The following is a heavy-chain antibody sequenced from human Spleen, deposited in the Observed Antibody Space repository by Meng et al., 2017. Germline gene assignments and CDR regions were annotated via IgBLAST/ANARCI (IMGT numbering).Heavy chain of an antibody. CDR3: AKDRDGYNYSCFDY. V-gene: IGHV3-7*03. J-gene: IGHJ4*02. Sequence: GESLKISCAASGFTFSSHWMSWVRQAPGKGLEWVANIKEDGSEKYHVDSVEGRFSISRDNSKNTLYLQMNSLRAEDTAVYYCAKDRDGYNYSCFDYWGQGTLVTVSS. CDR2: IKEDGSEK. CDR1: GFTFSSHW. D-gene: IGHD5-24*01.